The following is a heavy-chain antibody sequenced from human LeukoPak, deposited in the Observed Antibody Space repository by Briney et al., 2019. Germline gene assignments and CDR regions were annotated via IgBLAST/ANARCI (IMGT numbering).Heavy chain of an antibody. J-gene: IGHJ4*02. D-gene: IGHD3-9*01. CDR2: THTSGNT. CDR3: VRDKGNFDVDY. Sequence: SETLSLTCTVSGDSISSSSSYYWSWIRQPAGKGLEWIGRTHTSGNTNYNPSLKSRVTISTDTSKNQFSLRLSSVTAADTAVYYCVRDKGNFDVDYWGQGTLVTVSS. CDR1: GDSISSSSSYY. V-gene: IGHV4-61*02.